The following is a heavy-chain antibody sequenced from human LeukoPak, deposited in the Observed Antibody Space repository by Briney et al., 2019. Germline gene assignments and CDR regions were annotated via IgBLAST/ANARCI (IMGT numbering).Heavy chain of an antibody. Sequence: SETLSLTCTVSGGSISSGSYFWSWIRQPAGKGLEWIGRIYTSGTTNYNPSLKSRVTISVDTSKNQFSLKLSSVTAADTAVYYCARSGDIVVVPAALYWYFDLWGRGTLVTVSS. CDR3: ARSGDIVVVPAALYWYFDL. J-gene: IGHJ2*01. D-gene: IGHD2-2*01. V-gene: IGHV4-61*02. CDR2: IYTSGTT. CDR1: GGSISSGSYF.